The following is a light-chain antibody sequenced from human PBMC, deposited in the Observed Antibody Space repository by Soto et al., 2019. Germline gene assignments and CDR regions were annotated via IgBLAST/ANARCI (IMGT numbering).Light chain of an antibody. CDR2: WAS. Sequence: DIVMTQSPDSLAVSLGERATINCKSSPSVLYSSNNKNYLAWYQQKPGQPPKLLIYWASTRESGVPDRFSGSGSGTDFPLTIRSLQAEDVAVYYCQQYYSTPLTFGQGTKVEIK. CDR1: PSVLYSSNNKNY. CDR3: QQYYSTPLT. J-gene: IGKJ1*01. V-gene: IGKV4-1*01.